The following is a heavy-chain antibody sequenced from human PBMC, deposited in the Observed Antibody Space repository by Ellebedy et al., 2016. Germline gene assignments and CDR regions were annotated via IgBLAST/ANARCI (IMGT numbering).Heavy chain of an antibody. CDR3: ARDHEVAAFGYYYYYMDV. Sequence: GESLKISCAASGFTFSDYYMSWIRQAPGKGLEWVSYISSTGATIFYADSVRGRFTISRDNSKNTLYLQMNSLRAEDTAVYYCARDHEVAAFGYYYYYMDVWGKGTTVTVSS. CDR2: ISSTGATI. CDR1: GFTFSDYY. V-gene: IGHV3-11*04. D-gene: IGHD2-15*01. J-gene: IGHJ6*03.